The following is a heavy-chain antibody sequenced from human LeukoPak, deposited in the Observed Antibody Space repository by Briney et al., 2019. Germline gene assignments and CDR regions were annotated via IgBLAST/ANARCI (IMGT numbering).Heavy chain of an antibody. J-gene: IGHJ4*02. CDR2: IYSGGST. D-gene: IGHD3-9*01. CDR1: GFTVSSNY. V-gene: IGHV3-66*01. CDR3: ARADDILTGCDY. Sequence: GGSLRLSCAASGFTVSSNYMSWVRQAPGKGLEWVSVIYSGGSTYYADSVKSRFTISRDNSKNTLYLQMNSLRAEDTAVYYCARADDILTGCDYWGQGTLVTVSS.